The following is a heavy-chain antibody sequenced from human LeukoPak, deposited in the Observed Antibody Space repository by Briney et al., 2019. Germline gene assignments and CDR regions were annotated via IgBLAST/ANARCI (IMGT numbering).Heavy chain of an antibody. V-gene: IGHV1-18*01. Sequence: ASVKVSCKASGYTFTSYGISWVRQAPGQGLEWMGWISAYNGNTNYAQKLQGRVTMTTDTSTSTAYMELRSLRSDDTAVYYCARAPLYYYDSSGYYRRYGMGVWGQGTTVTVSS. D-gene: IGHD3-22*01. CDR1: GYTFTSYG. J-gene: IGHJ6*02. CDR3: ARAPLYYYDSSGYYRRYGMGV. CDR2: ISAYNGNT.